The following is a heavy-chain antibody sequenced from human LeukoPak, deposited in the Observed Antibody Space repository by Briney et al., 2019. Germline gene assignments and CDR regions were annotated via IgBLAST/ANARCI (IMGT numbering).Heavy chain of an antibody. CDR1: GGSISSYY. Sequence: SETLSLTXAVSGGSISSYYWSWIRQPPGKGLEWIGYIYYSGSTNYNPSLKSRVTISVDTSKNQFSLKLTSVTAADTALYFCARGYGGDRPGDAFDIWGQGTMVTVSS. D-gene: IGHD2-21*02. J-gene: IGHJ3*02. CDR3: ARGYGGDRPGDAFDI. V-gene: IGHV4-59*01. CDR2: IYYSGST.